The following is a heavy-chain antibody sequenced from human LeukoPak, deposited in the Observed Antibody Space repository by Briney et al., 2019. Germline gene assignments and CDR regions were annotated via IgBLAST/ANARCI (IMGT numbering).Heavy chain of an antibody. CDR3: ATATMVRDVHFDF. D-gene: IGHD3-10*01. CDR1: GGTFSSYD. J-gene: IGHJ4*02. CDR2: IMPIFGSA. V-gene: IGHV1-69*13. Sequence: SVKVSCKASGGTFSSYDISWVRQAPGQGLEWMGGIMPIFGSANYAQKFQGRVTITADESTSTAYMELSSLRSEDTAVYYCATATMVRDVHFDFWGQGTLVTVSS.